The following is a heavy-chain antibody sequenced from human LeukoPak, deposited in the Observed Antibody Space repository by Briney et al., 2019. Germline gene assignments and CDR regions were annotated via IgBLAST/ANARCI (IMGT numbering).Heavy chain of an antibody. CDR1: GFTSSSYG. V-gene: IGHV3-30*18. CDR2: ISYDGSNK. Sequence: PGGSLRLSCAASGFTSSSYGMHWVRQAPGKGLEWVAVISYDGSNKYYADSVKGRFTISRDNSKNTLYLQMNSLRAEDTAVYYCAKDAESDAFDIWGQGTMVTVSS. J-gene: IGHJ3*02. CDR3: AKDAESDAFDI. D-gene: IGHD1-14*01.